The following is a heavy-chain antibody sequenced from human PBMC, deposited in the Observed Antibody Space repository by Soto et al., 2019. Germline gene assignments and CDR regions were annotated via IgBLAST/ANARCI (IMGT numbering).Heavy chain of an antibody. CDR1: GFTFGDYA. V-gene: IGHV3-49*03. CDR3: TTVGDFRNYYYGMDV. D-gene: IGHD3-3*01. CDR2: IRSKAYGGTI. Sequence: GSLRLSCTASGFTFGDYAMSWFRQAPGKGLEWVGFIRSKAYGGTIEYAASVKGRFTISRDDSKNTLYLQMNSLKTEDTAVYYCTTVGDFRNYYYGMDVWGQGTTVTVSS. J-gene: IGHJ6*02.